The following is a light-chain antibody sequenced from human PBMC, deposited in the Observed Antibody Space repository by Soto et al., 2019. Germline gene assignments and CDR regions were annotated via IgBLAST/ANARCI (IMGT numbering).Light chain of an antibody. CDR3: CSYAGSYTFV. CDR1: SSDVCVYNY. J-gene: IGLJ1*01. V-gene: IGLV2-11*01. CDR2: DVS. Sequence: QSALTQPRSVSGSPGQSVTISCTGTSSDVCVYNYVSWYRQYPGKAPKIMIYDVSKRPSGVPDRFSGSKSDNTASLTISGLQAEDEADYYCCSYAGSYTFVFGIGTKVTVL.